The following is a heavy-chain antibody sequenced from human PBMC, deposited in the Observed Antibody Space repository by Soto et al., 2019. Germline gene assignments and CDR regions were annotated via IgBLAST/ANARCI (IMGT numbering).Heavy chain of an antibody. J-gene: IGHJ6*02. CDR2: INPNSGGT. V-gene: IGHV1-2*04. Sequence: GASVKVSCKASGYTFTGYYMHWVRQAPGQGLEWMGWINPNSGGTNYAQKFQGWVTMTRDTSISTAYMELSRLRSDDTAVYYCARDQRPNAGDTAMVMRNYYYYGMDVWGQGTTVTVSS. D-gene: IGHD5-18*01. CDR1: GYTFTGYY. CDR3: ARDQRPNAGDTAMVMRNYYYYGMDV.